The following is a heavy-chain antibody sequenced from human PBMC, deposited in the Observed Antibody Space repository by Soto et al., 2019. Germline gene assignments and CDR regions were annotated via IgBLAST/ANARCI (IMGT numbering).Heavy chain of an antibody. J-gene: IGHJ4*02. CDR2: IYYSGST. Sequence: QLQLQESGPGLVKPSETLSLTCTVSGGSISSSSYYWGWIRQPPGKGLEWIGSIYYSGSTYYNPSLKSRVTISVDTSKNQCSRKLSSVTAADTAVYYCEVGATPFDYWGQGTLVTVSS. CDR3: EVGATPFDY. CDR1: GGSISSSSYY. D-gene: IGHD1-26*01. V-gene: IGHV4-39*01.